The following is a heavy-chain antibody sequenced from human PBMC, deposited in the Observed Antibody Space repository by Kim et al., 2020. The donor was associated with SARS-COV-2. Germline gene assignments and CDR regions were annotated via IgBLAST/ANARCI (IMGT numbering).Heavy chain of an antibody. J-gene: IGHJ3*02. CDR1: GFSFRSFG. CDR3: TRGMYTGTAGADVFDI. Sequence: GSLRLSCVASGFSFRSFGMHWVRQAPGKGLEWVTNIWNDGSKEYYVDSVEGRFTISRDDSKNTVYLQMSSLRAEDTAVYYCTRGMYTGTAGADVFDIW. D-gene: IGHD1-1*01. V-gene: IGHV3-33*01. CDR2: IWNDGSKE.